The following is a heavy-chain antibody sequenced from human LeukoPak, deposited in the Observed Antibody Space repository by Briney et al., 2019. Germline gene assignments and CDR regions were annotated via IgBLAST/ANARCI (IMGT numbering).Heavy chain of an antibody. CDR3: ARGGFLLWFGELRDFDY. CDR1: GFTFSSYG. V-gene: IGHV3-30*03. Sequence: GGSLRLSCSCAASGFTFSSYGMHWVRQAPGKGLEWVAVISYDGSNKYYADSVKGRFTISRDNSKNTLYLQMNSLRAEDTAVYYCARGGFLLWFGELRDFDYWGQGTLVTVSS. CDR2: ISYDGSNK. J-gene: IGHJ4*02. D-gene: IGHD3-10*01.